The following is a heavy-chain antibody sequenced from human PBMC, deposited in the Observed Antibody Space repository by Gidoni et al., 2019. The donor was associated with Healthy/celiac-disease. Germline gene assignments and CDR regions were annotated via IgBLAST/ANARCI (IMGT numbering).Heavy chain of an antibody. V-gene: IGHV3-49*05. CDR3: TRTTVTTYYFDY. J-gene: IGHJ4*02. CDR2: IRSKAYGGTT. D-gene: IGHD4-17*01. Sequence: EVQLVVSGGGLVKPGRSLRLSCTASGFTFGDYAMSWFRQAPGKGLEWVGFIRSKAYGGTTEYAASVKGRFTISRDDSKSIAYLQMNSLKTEDTAVYYCTRTTVTTYYFDYWGQGTLVTVSS. CDR1: GFTFGDYA.